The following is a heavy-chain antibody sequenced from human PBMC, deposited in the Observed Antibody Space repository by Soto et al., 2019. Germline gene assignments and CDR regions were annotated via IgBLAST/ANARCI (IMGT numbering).Heavy chain of an antibody. CDR1: GGSLTSNK. D-gene: IGHD2-2*01. CDR3: TRGGRPQLLATPFCYKFDN. CDR2: INHSGST. J-gene: IGHJ4*02. Sequence: SETLSLTCAACGGSLTSNKGSWIRQPPGMGLEWIGEINHSGSTYYNPSLKSRVTISVDMSKNQFSLKLSSGSGADTDLSYSTRGGRPQLLATPFCYKFDNWRQGTLVTVSS. V-gene: IGHV4-34*01.